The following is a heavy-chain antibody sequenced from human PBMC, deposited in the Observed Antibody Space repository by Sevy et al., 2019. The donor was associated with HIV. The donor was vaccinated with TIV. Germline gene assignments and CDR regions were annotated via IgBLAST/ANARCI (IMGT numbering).Heavy chain of an antibody. V-gene: IGHV3-23*01. J-gene: IGHJ4*02. D-gene: IGHD2-8*01. CDR3: AREGCTKPHDY. CDR2: LSFGCGEI. CDR1: GFTFSKYS. Sequence: LSLTCAASGFTFSKYSMSWVRQPPGKGLEWVSTLSFGCGEINHADSVKGRFTISRDNSKNSLYLQMNNLRAEDTAVYYCAREGCTKPHDYWGQGTLVTVS.